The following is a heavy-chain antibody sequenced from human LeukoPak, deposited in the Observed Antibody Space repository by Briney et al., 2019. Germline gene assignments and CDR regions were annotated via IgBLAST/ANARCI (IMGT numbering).Heavy chain of an antibody. V-gene: IGHV3-11*01. J-gene: IGHJ4*02. CDR1: GFSFSDHY. CDR2: LSNSGSDI. D-gene: IGHD7-27*01. CDR3: ARGHWGLDY. Sequence: GGSLRLSCVVSGFSFSDHYMTWIRQAPGKGLEYISYLSNSGSDIFHADSVKGRFSISRDNAKNSVYLQMNSLRVEDTAVYYCARGHWGLDYWGQGTPVTVSP.